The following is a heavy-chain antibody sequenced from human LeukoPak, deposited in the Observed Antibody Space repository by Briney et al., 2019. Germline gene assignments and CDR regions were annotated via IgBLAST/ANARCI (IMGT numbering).Heavy chain of an antibody. V-gene: IGHV3-33*01. D-gene: IGHD6-6*01. Sequence: GRSLRLSCAASGFTFSSYGIHWVRQAPGKGLEWVAVIWSDGSNKYHADSVKGRFTISRDNSRNTVYLLMDSLRLEGTAVYYCARWGTSSLDYWGQGTLVTVSS. CDR1: GFTFSSYG. J-gene: IGHJ4*02. CDR2: IWSDGSNK. CDR3: ARWGTSSLDY.